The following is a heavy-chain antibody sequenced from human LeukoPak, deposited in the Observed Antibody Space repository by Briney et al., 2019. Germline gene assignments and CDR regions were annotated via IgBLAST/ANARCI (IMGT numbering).Heavy chain of an antibody. V-gene: IGHV4-4*07. J-gene: IGHJ4*02. D-gene: IGHD6-6*01. CDR1: GGSISSYY. CDR2: IYTSGST. CDR3: ARMGHWRQLGGTIDY. Sequence: SESLSLTCTVSGGSISSYYWSWIRQPAGKGLEWIGRIYTSGSTNYNPSLKCRVTMSVDTSKNQFSLKLSSVTAADTAVYYCARMGHWRQLGGTIDYWGQGTLGTVSS.